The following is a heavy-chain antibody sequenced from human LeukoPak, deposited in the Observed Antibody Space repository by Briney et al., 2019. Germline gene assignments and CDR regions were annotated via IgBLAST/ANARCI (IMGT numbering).Heavy chain of an antibody. V-gene: IGHV3-30*02. CDR3: AKRGGTTVTTSNFHMDV. D-gene: IGHD4-17*01. Sequence: GGSLRLSCAASAFAFSSYEMNWVRQAPGKGLEWEAFIGYDGSNKYTADSARGRFTLSRDNSKDTLYLQMNSLRAEDTAVYYCAKRGGTTVTTSNFHMDVWGKGTTVTVSS. CDR1: AFAFSSYE. J-gene: IGHJ6*03. CDR2: IGYDGSNK.